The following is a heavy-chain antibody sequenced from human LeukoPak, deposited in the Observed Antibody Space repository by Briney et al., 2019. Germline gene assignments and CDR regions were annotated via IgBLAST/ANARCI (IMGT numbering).Heavy chain of an antibody. J-gene: IGHJ4*02. D-gene: IGHD3-22*01. CDR3: ARDYYDSSGYYQGIDY. CDR2: IIPIFGTA. Sequence: EASVKVSCKASGGTFSSYAISWVRQAPGQGLGWMGGIIPIFGTANYAQKFQGRVTITADESTSTAYMELSSLRSEDTAVYYCARDYYDSSGYYQGIDYWGQGTLVTVSS. CDR1: GGTFSSYA. V-gene: IGHV1-69*13.